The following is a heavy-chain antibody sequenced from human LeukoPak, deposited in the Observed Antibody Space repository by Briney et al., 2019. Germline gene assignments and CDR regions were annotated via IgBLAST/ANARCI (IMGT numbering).Heavy chain of an antibody. CDR2: ISAYNGNT. J-gene: IGHJ4*02. Sequence: ASVKVSFKASGYTFTSYGISWVRQAPGQGLEWMGWISAYNGNTNYAQKLQGRVTMTTDTSTSTAYMELRSLRSDDTAVYYCARDTTFPGYSYGPSGDYWGQGTLVTVSS. CDR3: ARDTTFPGYSYGPSGDY. D-gene: IGHD5-18*01. V-gene: IGHV1-18*01. CDR1: GYTFTSYG.